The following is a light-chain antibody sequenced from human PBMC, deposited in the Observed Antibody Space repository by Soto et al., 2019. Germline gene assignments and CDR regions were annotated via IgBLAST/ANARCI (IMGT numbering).Light chain of an antibody. Sequence: SMRTQPASWTGSPGHSITISCSGSSSDVGGYNSVSWYQQHPGKAPKLMICEVTNRPSGVSNRFSGSKSGSTASLTISGLQTEDEADYYCSSYTTSKTYVFGTGTKVNV. V-gene: IGLV2-14*01. J-gene: IGLJ1*01. CDR3: SSYTTSKTYV. CDR1: SSDVGGYNS. CDR2: EVT.